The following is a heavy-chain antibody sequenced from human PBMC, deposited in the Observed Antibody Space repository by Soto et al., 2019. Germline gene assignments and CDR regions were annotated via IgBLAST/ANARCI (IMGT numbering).Heavy chain of an antibody. CDR1: GGTFSSYA. J-gene: IGHJ5*02. V-gene: IGHV1-69*01. D-gene: IGHD3-3*01. CDR3: AGGLPIFGVVTSNNWFDP. CDR2: IIPIFGTA. Sequence: QVQLVLSGAEVKKPGSSVKVSCKASGGTFSSYAISWVRQAPGQGLEWMGGIIPIFGTANYAQKFQGRVTITADESTSTAYMELSSLRSEDTAVYYCAGGLPIFGVVTSNNWFDPWGQGTLVTVSS.